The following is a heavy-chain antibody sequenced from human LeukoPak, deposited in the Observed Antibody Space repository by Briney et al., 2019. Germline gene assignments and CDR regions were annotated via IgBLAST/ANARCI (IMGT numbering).Heavy chain of an antibody. Sequence: SETLSLTCTVSGGSIGTDYWNWIRQPPGKGLEWIGYIYPSGRSNYSPSLKSRVTISADTSKRQFSLKLTSVTAADTAIYYCASFYYGSGLAVDYWGQGILVTVSS. CDR1: GGSIGTDY. CDR3: ASFYYGSGLAVDY. J-gene: IGHJ4*02. CDR2: IYPSGRS. V-gene: IGHV4-4*09. D-gene: IGHD3-10*01.